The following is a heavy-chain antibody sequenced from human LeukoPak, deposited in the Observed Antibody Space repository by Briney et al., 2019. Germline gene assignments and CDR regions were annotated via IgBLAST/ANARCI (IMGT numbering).Heavy chain of an antibody. D-gene: IGHD2-15*01. J-gene: IGHJ4*02. CDR1: GYSFTSYW. V-gene: IGHV5-51*01. Sequence: PGESLKISCKGSGYSFTSYWIGWVRQMPGKGLEWMGIIYPGDSDTRYSPSFQGQVTISADKSISTAYLQWSSLKASDTAMYYCASQGGYCSGGSCYDYWGQGTLVTVSS. CDR3: ASQGGYCSGGSCYDY. CDR2: IYPGDSDT.